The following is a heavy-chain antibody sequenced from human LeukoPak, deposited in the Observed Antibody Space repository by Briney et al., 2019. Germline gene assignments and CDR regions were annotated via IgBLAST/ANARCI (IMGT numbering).Heavy chain of an antibody. D-gene: IGHD3-10*01. CDR1: GRSISSYY. V-gene: IGHV4-4*07. CDR2: IYTSGST. Sequence: PSETLSLTSTVSGRSISSYYWSWIRQPAGKGLEWIGRIYTSGSTNYNPSLKSRVTMSVDTSKNQFSLKLSSVTAADTAVYYCATSRMVRGVIIDGSLDYYYGMDVWGQGTTVTVSS. CDR3: ATSRMVRGVIIDGSLDYYYGMDV. J-gene: IGHJ6*02.